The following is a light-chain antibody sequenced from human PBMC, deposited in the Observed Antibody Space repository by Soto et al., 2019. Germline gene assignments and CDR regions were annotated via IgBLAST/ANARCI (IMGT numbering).Light chain of an antibody. CDR3: TSYTTSSPYLV. V-gene: IGLV2-14*03. J-gene: IGLJ3*02. CDR1: SSDVGGYNY. CDR2: DVT. Sequence: QSVLTQPASVSGSPGQSITISCTGTSSDVGGYNYVSWYQHHPGKAPKLMIYDVTNRPSGVSNRFSGSKSGNTASLTISGLQAEAEDDYYCTSYTTSSPYLVFGGGTKVTVL.